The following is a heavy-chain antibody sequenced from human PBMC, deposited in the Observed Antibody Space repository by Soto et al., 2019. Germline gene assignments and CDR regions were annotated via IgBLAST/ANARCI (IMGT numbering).Heavy chain of an antibody. CDR1: EFTFSNYA. CDR2: ISDNGGTT. V-gene: IGHV3-23*01. Sequence: TGGSLRLSCAASEFTFSNYAMSWVRQAPGKGLEWVSSISDNGGTTYYADSVKGRFTISRDNSKNTLYLQMNSLRAEDTAVYYCAKDPQQLIVXFDYWGQGTQVTV. D-gene: IGHD6-13*01. J-gene: IGHJ4*02. CDR3: AKDPQQLIVXFDY.